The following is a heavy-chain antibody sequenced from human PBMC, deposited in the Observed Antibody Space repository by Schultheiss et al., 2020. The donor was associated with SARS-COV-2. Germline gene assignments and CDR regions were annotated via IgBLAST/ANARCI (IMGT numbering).Heavy chain of an antibody. Sequence: SQTLSLTCPVSGGSISSSSYYWGWIRQPPGKGLEWIGSIYYSGSTYYNPSLKSRVTISVDTSKNQFSLKLSSVTAADTAVYYCERHTYDMRDPNSYYFDYWGQGTLVTVSS. J-gene: IGHJ4*02. V-gene: IGHV4-39*01. CDR1: GGSISSSSYY. D-gene: IGHD3-16*01. CDR3: ERHTYDMRDPNSYYFDY. CDR2: IYYSGST.